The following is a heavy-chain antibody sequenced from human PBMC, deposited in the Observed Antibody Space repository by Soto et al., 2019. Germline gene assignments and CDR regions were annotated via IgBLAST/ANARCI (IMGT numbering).Heavy chain of an antibody. Sequence: GGSLRLSCTASGFTFGDYAMSWFRQAPGEGLEWVGFIRSKAYGGTTEYAASVKGRFTISRDDSKSIAYLQMNSLKTEDTAVYYCTRDSYGYGYDYWGQGTLVTVSS. D-gene: IGHD5-18*01. CDR1: GFTFGDYA. J-gene: IGHJ4*02. CDR3: TRDSYGYGYDY. CDR2: IRSKAYGGTT. V-gene: IGHV3-49*03.